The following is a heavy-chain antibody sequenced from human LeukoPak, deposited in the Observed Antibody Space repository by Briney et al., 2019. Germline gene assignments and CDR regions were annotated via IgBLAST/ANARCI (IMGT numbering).Heavy chain of an antibody. CDR1: GGSISSSSYY. D-gene: IGHD4-17*01. V-gene: IGHV4-39*01. CDR2: IYYSGST. CDR3: ARQVGDYVVPEYFQH. Sequence: KPSETLSLTCTVSGGSISSSSYYWGWIRQPPGKGLEWIGSIYYSGSTYYNPSLKSRVTISVDTSKNQFSLKLSSVTAADTAVYYCARQVGDYVVPEYFQHWGQGTLVTVSS. J-gene: IGHJ1*01.